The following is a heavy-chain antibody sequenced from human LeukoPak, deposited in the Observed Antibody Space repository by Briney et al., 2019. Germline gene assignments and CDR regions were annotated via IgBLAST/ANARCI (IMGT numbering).Heavy chain of an antibody. CDR3: ARGVSSSWYGTYNWFDP. CDR1: GYTFTSYY. J-gene: IGHJ5*02. V-gene: IGHV1-46*01. Sequence: ASVKVSCKASGYTFTSYYMHWVRQAPGQGLEWMGIINPSGGSTSYAQKFQGRVTMTRNTSISTAYMELSSLRSEDTAVYYCARGVSSSWYGTYNWFDPWGQGTLVTVSS. CDR2: INPSGGST. D-gene: IGHD6-13*01.